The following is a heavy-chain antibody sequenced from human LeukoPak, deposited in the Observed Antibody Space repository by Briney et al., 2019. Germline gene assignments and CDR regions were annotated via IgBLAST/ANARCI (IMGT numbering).Heavy chain of an antibody. CDR3: ARSHSSGWGPFDY. Sequence: GGSLRLSCAASGFTFSSHSTNWVRQAPGKGLEWISYISTSSSTIHYADSVKGRFTISRDNAKNSLFLQMDSLRAEDTAVHYCARSHSSGWGPFDYWGQGTLVTVSS. J-gene: IGHJ4*02. V-gene: IGHV3-48*01. D-gene: IGHD6-19*01. CDR2: ISTSSSTI. CDR1: GFTFSSHS.